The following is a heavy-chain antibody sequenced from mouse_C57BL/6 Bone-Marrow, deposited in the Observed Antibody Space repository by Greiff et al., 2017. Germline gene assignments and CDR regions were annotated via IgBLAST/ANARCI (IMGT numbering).Heavy chain of an antibody. CDR3: ARNYADCYAMDY. D-gene: IGHD2-4*01. Sequence: EVQLQQSGAELLKPGASVKLSCTASGFNIKDYYIPWVKQRTEHGLEWIGRIDPEDGRTTYNPKFTGTAPLTADPSSNTAYLQLSSWISEDTAAKYCARNYADCYAMDYWGQGTSVTVSS. V-gene: IGHV14-2*01. CDR1: GFNIKDYY. J-gene: IGHJ4*01. CDR2: IDPEDGRT.